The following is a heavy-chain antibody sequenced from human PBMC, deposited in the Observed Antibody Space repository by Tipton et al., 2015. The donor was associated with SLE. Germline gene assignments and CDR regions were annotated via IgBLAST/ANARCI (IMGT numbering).Heavy chain of an antibody. J-gene: IGHJ4*02. CDR3: ARGLAVAGLDY. Sequence: LRLSCAVYGGSFSGYYWGWIRQPPGKGLEWIGGIYYSGSTYYNPSLKSRVTISVDTSKNQFSLKLSSVTAADTAVYYCARGLAVAGLDYWGQGTLVTVSS. D-gene: IGHD6-19*01. CDR1: GGSFSGYY. V-gene: IGHV4-34*01. CDR2: IYYSGST.